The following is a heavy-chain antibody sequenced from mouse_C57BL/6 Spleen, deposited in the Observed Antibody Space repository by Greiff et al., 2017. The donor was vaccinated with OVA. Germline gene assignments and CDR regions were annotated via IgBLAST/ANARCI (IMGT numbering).Heavy chain of an antibody. V-gene: IGHV2-5*01. J-gene: IGHJ2*01. CDR1: GFSLTSYG. D-gene: IGHD2-3*01. CDR2: IWRGGST. CDR3: AKNYDGYYVFDY. Sequence: VKVVESGPGLVQPSQSLSITCTVSGFSLTSYGVHWVRQSPGKGLEWLGVIWRGGSTDYNAAFMSRLSITKDNSKSQVFFKMNSLQADDTAIYYCAKNYDGYYVFDYWGQGTTLTVSS.